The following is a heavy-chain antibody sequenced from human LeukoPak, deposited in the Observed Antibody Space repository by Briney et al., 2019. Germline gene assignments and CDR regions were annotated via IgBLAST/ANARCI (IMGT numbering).Heavy chain of an antibody. CDR3: ARGARKGDDYGGFFDY. CDR2: ISYDGSYK. D-gene: IGHD4-23*01. Sequence: GGSLRLSCAASGLTFNRYAIHWVRQAPGKGLEWVAVISYDGSYKDYPDSVKGRFTISRDNSKNTLYLQMNSLRPEDTAVYYCARGARKGDDYGGFFDYWGQGTLVTVSS. CDR1: GLTFNRYA. V-gene: IGHV3-30*04. J-gene: IGHJ4*02.